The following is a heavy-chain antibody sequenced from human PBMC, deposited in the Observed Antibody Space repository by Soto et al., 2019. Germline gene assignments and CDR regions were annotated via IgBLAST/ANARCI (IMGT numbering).Heavy chain of an antibody. CDR3: ARVGPWVPYYYDSSPYNFENWFDP. CDR1: GYSISIGYY. V-gene: IGHV4-38-2*01. CDR2: IYHGGST. D-gene: IGHD3-22*01. Sequence: SETLTLTCALSGYSISIGYYWGWVRQPPGKGLEWTASIYHGGSTYYNPSLNSRVTLSIDMTNNHVSLILNSVTAADTAVYYCARVGPWVPYYYDSSPYNFENWFDPWGQGTLVTVSS. J-gene: IGHJ5*02.